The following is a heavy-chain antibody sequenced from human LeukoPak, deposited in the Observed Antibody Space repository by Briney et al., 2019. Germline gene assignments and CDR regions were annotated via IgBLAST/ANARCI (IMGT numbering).Heavy chain of an antibody. CDR1: GFTFNSYS. CDR2: ISSSSNYI. J-gene: IGHJ4*02. D-gene: IGHD3-22*01. CDR3: ARDWGHDYESIGYPSFDH. Sequence: GGSLRLSCAASGFTFNSYSMNWVRQAPGKGLEWVSSISSSSNYIYYADSVKGRFTISRDNAKNSLFLQMNSLRAEDTAVYYCARDWGHDYESIGYPSFDHWGQGTLVTVSS. V-gene: IGHV3-21*01.